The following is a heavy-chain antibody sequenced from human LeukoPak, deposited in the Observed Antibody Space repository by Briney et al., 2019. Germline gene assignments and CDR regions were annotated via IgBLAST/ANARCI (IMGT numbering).Heavy chain of an antibody. V-gene: IGHV4-59*01. CDR3: ARGPRRDLFDY. CDR1: GGSISSYY. J-gene: IGHJ4*02. D-gene: IGHD1-14*01. Sequence: SETLSHTCTVSGGSISSYYWSWIRQPPGKGLEWIGYIYYSGSTNYNPSPKSRVTISVDTSKNQFSLKLSSVTAADTAVYYCARGPRRDLFDYWGQGTLVTVSS. CDR2: IYYSGST.